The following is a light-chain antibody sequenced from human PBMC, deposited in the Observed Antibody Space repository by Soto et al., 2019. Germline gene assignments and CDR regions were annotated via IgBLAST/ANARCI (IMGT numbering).Light chain of an antibody. Sequence: EILMTQSPATLSVSPGERATLSCRASQSVDSNLAWYQQKPGQAPRLLIYGASTRATGISARFSGSGSGTEFTLTISSLEPEDFAVYYCQQRSNWPLTWTFGQGTKVDIK. CDR2: GAS. V-gene: IGKV3-15*01. J-gene: IGKJ1*01. CDR3: QQRSNWPLTWT. CDR1: QSVDSN.